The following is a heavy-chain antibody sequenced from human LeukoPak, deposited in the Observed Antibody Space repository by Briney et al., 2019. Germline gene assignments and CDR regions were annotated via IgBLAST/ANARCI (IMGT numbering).Heavy chain of an antibody. D-gene: IGHD5-24*01. Sequence: SETLSPTWTVAGGSLGSFYCSWIRPLAGRVMEWNGYIYYSGSTNYNPSLKSRVTISVDTSKNQFSLKLSSVTAADTAVYYCARDRIRDGYNYWFDPWGQGTLVTVSS. CDR1: GGSLGSFY. CDR3: ARDRIRDGYNYWFDP. J-gene: IGHJ5*02. V-gene: IGHV4-59*01. CDR2: IYYSGST.